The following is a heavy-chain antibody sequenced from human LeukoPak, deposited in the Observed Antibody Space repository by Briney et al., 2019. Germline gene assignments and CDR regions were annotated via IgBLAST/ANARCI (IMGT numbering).Heavy chain of an antibody. CDR3: ARASSGSYSGPIYYYYYMDV. J-gene: IGHJ6*03. CDR1: GGSVGSGDYY. D-gene: IGHD1-26*01. CDR2: IYDSGST. V-gene: IGHV4-30-4*08. Sequence: SQTLSLTCTVSGGSVGSGDYYWSWIRQPPGKGLERIGCIYDSGSTYYNPSLKSRVTISLDTPKNQFSLKLSSVTAADTAVYYCARASSGSYSGPIYYYYYMDVWGKGTTVTVSS.